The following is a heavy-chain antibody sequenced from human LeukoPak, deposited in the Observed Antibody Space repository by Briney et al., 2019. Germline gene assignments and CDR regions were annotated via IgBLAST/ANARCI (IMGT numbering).Heavy chain of an antibody. J-gene: IGHJ5*02. D-gene: IGHD2-21*02. V-gene: IGHV3-23*01. Sequence: GGSLRLSCAASGFTFNSYAKNWVRQAPGKGLEWVSSISGSGGSTNYADSVKGRFTISRDNSRNTVYLQMNSLRAEDTAVYYCAKSVTADPWGQGTLVTVSS. CDR1: GFTFNSYA. CDR2: ISGSGGST. CDR3: AKSVTADP.